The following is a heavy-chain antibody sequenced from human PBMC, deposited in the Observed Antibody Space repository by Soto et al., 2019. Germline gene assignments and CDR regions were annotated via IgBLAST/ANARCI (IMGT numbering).Heavy chain of an antibody. CDR3: ARHPGGRGYYYGMDV. Sequence: ASVKVSCKASGYTFTNYGVSWVRQAPGQGLEWMGWIVHINGKANYAQKLQGRVTITTDESTSTAYMELSSLRSEDTAVYYCARHPGGRGYYYGMDVWGQGTTVTVSS. CDR1: GYTFTNYG. J-gene: IGHJ6*02. CDR2: IVHINGKA. D-gene: IGHD2-15*01. V-gene: IGHV1-18*01.